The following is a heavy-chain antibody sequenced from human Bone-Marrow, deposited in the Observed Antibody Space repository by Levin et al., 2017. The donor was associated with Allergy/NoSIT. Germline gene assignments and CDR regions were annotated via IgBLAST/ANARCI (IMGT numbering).Heavy chain of an antibody. CDR3: ARQMEYGLDV. CDR2: IWNDGSKK. D-gene: IGHD5-24*01. Sequence: GGSLRLSCEASGFIFSNYGIHWVRQAPGKGLEWVAVIWNDGSKKYYADFGKGRFTISRDNPKNTVDLQMNSLRGEDTAVYYCARQMEYGLDVWGQGTTVNVYS. J-gene: IGHJ6*02. CDR1: GFIFSNYG. V-gene: IGHV3-33*01.